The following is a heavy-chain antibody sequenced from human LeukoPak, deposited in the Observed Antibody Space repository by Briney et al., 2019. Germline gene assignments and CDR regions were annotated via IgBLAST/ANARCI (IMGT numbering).Heavy chain of an antibody. Sequence: SETLSLTCTISGGSISTSSYYWGWIRQPPGKGLEWIGTIYYTGSTSYNPSLKSRVTISVDTSKNQFSLKLTSVTAADTAVYYCARGGWYSHYWGQGTLVTVSS. J-gene: IGHJ4*02. CDR3: ARGGWYSHY. D-gene: IGHD3-16*01. V-gene: IGHV4-39*07. CDR1: GGSISTSSYY. CDR2: IYYTGST.